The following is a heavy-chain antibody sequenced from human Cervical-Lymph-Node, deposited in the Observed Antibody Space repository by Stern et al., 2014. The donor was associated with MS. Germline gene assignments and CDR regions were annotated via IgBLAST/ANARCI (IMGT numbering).Heavy chain of an antibody. CDR1: GGSISSGGYY. D-gene: IGHD5-24*01. CDR3: ASRDGK. J-gene: IGHJ4*02. V-gene: IGHV4-31*03. CDR2: LYYTGNS. Sequence: QLQVQESGPGLVKPTQTLSLTCNVSGGSISSGGYYWSWIRQRPGEGLEWIGDLYYTGNSYYNPSLKSRVSISGDTSKNQLSLNLTSVTVADTGVYYCASRDGKWGQGTLVTVSS.